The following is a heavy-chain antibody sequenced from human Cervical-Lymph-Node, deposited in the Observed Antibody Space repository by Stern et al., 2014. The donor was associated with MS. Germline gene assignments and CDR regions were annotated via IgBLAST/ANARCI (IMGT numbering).Heavy chain of an antibody. Sequence: QDQLVQSGGGVVQPGRSLRLSCAASGFTFSSSGMHWVRQAPGKGLEGLASIWYDGSNRYYADSVKGRFTISRDNSKNTLYLQMNSLRAEDTAVYYCAREGGNTAEYFQHWGQGTLVTVSS. CDR2: IWYDGSNR. D-gene: IGHD4-23*01. CDR3: AREGGNTAEYFQH. V-gene: IGHV3-33*01. CDR1: GFTFSSSG. J-gene: IGHJ1*01.